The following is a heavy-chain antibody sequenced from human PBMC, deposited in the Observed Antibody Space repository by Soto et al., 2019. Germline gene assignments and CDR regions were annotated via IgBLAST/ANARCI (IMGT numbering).Heavy chain of an antibody. CDR2: IYYSGST. D-gene: IGHD1-1*01. V-gene: IGHV4-59*08. CDR1: GCSISSYY. CDR3: ARRITTGSPGFDP. Sequence: SETLSLTCTFSGCSISSYYWSLIRQPPGKGLEWIGYIYYSGSTNYNPSLKSRVTISVDTSKDQFSLKLSSVTAADTVVYYCARRITTGSPGFDPWGQGTLVTVSS. J-gene: IGHJ5*02.